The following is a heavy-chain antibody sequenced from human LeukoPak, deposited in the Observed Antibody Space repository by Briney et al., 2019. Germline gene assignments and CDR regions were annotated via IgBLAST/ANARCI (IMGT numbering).Heavy chain of an antibody. J-gene: IGHJ5*02. V-gene: IGHV4-34*01. CDR3: ARGRDRSTAGDL. CDR1: GGSCDDYY. CDR2: IHPHGIF. Sequence: SETLSLTCDVSGGSCDDYYCSWIRQPPGKGLEWIGEIHPHGIFYYNSSLMSRVTISIDTSKSQFSLRLTSVTAADTAFYYCARGRDRSTAGDLWGQGSLVTVSS. D-gene: IGHD5-24*01.